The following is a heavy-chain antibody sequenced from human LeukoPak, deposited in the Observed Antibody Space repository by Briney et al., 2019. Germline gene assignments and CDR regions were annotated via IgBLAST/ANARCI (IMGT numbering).Heavy chain of an antibody. J-gene: IGHJ3*02. CDR3: ARGGEQWLVLAGNNAFDI. Sequence: SETLSLTCTVSGGSISSYYWSWIRQPAGKGLEWIGLIYTSGSTNYNPSLKSRVTISVDTSKNQFSLKLSSVTAADTAVYYCARGGEQWLVLAGNNAFDIWGQGTMVTVSS. CDR1: GGSISSYY. D-gene: IGHD6-19*01. CDR2: IYTSGST. V-gene: IGHV4-4*07.